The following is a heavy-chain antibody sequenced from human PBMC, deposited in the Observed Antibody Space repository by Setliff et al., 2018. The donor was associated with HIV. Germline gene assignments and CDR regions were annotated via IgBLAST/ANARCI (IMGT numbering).Heavy chain of an antibody. Sequence: PSETLSLTCIVSGGSLSSNLYYWGWIRQPPGKGLEWIANAYYSGSAYYNPSLKSRLSISVDMSKNQFSLRLSSVTAADTAIYYCARPTSGSNSPYVDWGQGTLVTVSS. CDR2: AYYSGSA. V-gene: IGHV4-39*01. CDR3: ARPTSGSNSPYVD. CDR1: GGSLSSNLYY. J-gene: IGHJ4*01. D-gene: IGHD3-10*02.